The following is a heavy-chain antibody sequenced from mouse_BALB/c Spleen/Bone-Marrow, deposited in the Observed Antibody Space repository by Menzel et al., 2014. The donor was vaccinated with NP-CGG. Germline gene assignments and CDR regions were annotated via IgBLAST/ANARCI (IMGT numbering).Heavy chain of an antibody. CDR1: GFTFSSYG. Sequence: EVQLVESGGGLVQPGGSLKLSCAASGFTFSSYGMSWVRQTPDKRLELVATINSNGGSTYYPDSVKGRFTISRDNAKNTLYLQMSSLKSEDTATYYCARDYYGSSDYWGQGTTLTVSS. CDR2: INSNGGST. D-gene: IGHD1-1*01. V-gene: IGHV5-6-3*01. CDR3: ARDYYGSSDY. J-gene: IGHJ2*01.